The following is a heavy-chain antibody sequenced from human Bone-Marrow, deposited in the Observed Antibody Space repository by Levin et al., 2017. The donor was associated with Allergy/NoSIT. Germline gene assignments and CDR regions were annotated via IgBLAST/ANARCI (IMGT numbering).Heavy chain of an antibody. Sequence: ESLKISCAVSGYSISSGYYWGWIRQPPGKGLEWIGSIYHSGSTYYNPSLKSRVTISVDTSKNQFSLKLSSVTAADTAVYYCARRDEWLVHYFDYWGQGTLVTVSS. CDR2: IYHSGST. V-gene: IGHV4-38-2*01. D-gene: IGHD3-22*01. J-gene: IGHJ4*02. CDR3: ARRDEWLVHYFDY. CDR1: GYSISSGYY.